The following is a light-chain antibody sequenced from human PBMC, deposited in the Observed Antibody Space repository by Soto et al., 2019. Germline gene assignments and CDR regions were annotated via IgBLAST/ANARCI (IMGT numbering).Light chain of an antibody. CDR1: SSDVGSYNL. Sequence: QSVLTQPASVSGSPGQSITISCTGTSSDVGSYNLVSWYQQHPGKAPKLMIYEGSKRPSGVSNRFSGSKSGNTASLTISGLQGEDEADYYCCSYAGSSTFEVFGGGTKLTVL. J-gene: IGLJ2*01. CDR3: CSYAGSSTFEV. CDR2: EGS. V-gene: IGLV2-23*03.